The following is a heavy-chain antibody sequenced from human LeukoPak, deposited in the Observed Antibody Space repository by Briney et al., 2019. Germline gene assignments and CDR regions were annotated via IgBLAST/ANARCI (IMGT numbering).Heavy chain of an antibody. D-gene: IGHD6-13*01. CDR3: ARDRTQIAASYFDY. CDR1: GGSISSYY. Sequence: SETLSLTCTVSGGSISSYYWSWIRQPPGKGLEWIGYIYYSGSTNYNPSLKSRVTISVDTSKNQFSLKLSSVTAADTAVYYCARDRTQIAASYFDYWGQGTLVTVSS. J-gene: IGHJ4*02. V-gene: IGHV4-59*12. CDR2: IYYSGST.